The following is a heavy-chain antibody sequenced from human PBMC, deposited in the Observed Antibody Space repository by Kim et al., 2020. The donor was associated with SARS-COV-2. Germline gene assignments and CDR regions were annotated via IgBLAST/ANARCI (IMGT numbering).Heavy chain of an antibody. D-gene: IGHD6-6*01. CDR3: ARERSSIAANWFDP. J-gene: IGHJ5*02. Sequence: LVKVSCKASGGTFSSYAISWVRQAPGQGLEWMGRIIPILGIANYAQKFQGRVTITADKSTSTAYMELSSLRSEDTAVYYCARERSSIAANWFDPWGQGT. CDR2: IIPILGIA. CDR1: GGTFSSYA. V-gene: IGHV1-69*04.